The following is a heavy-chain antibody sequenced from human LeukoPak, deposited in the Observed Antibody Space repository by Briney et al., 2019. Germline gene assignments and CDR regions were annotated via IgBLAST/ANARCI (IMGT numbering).Heavy chain of an antibody. V-gene: IGHV1-18*01. CDR1: GYTFNNYG. D-gene: IGHD1-26*01. Sequence: ASVKLSCKASGYTFNNYGINWVRQAPGQGLEWMGWISTYNDNTNYAQQLQGRVTMTTDTSTSTAYMELRSLTSDDTAVYYCARVVFEVGFQFDFWGQGTLVTRSS. CDR2: ISTYNDNT. CDR3: ARVVFEVGFQFDF. J-gene: IGHJ4*02.